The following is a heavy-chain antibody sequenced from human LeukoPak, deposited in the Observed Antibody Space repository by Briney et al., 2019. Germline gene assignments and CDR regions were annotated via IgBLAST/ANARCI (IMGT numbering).Heavy chain of an antibody. V-gene: IGHV1-46*01. J-gene: IGHJ4*02. CDR3: ARVLGAHRYGSIDH. Sequence: ASVKVSCKASGYTFTTYYMHWVRQAPGQGLEWMGIINPSSGSTSYAQKFQGRVTMTRDTSTSTVYMELSGLRSEDTAIYYCARVLGAHRYGSIDHWGQGTLVTVSS. D-gene: IGHD5-18*01. CDR1: GYTFTTYY. CDR2: INPSSGST.